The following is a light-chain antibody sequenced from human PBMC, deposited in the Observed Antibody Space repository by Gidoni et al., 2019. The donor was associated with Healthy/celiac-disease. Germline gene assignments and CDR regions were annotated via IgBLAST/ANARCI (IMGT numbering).Light chain of an antibody. Sequence: DIVMTQSPDSLAVSLGERATINCKSSQSVLYSSNNKNYLAWYQQKPGQPPKLLIYWASTRESGVPDRFSGSGSGTDFTLTISSLQAEDVAVYYCQQYYRTPRTFAQXAKLEIK. V-gene: IGKV4-1*01. CDR1: QSVLYSSNNKNY. J-gene: IGKJ2*01. CDR3: QQYYRTPRT. CDR2: WAS.